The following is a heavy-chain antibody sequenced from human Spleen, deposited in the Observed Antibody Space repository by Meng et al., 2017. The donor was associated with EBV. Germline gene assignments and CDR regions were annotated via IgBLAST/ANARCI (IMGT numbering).Heavy chain of an antibody. D-gene: IGHD3-10*01. CDR3: ARAGHYGSGSN. CDR1: GYTFNSYA. J-gene: IGHJ4*01. CDR2: ISTYSDHT. Sequence: QIQLIQSGPEVKKPXASGKVSCKASGYTFNSYAITWVRQAPGQGLEWMGWISTYSDHTNYAQNLQGRVTMTTDTFTSTAYMELRSLTSDDTAVYYCARAGHYGSGSNWGHGTLVIVSS. V-gene: IGHV1-18*01.